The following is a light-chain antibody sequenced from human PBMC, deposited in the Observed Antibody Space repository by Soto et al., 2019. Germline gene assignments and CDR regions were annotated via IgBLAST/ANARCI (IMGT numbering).Light chain of an antibody. CDR1: QSVSSN. V-gene: IGKV3-15*01. Sequence: EIVMTQSPATLSVSPGERATLSCRASQSVSSNLAWYQQKPGQAPRLLIYGASTRATGIPARFSGSGSGTEFTLTISSLQSEDFAVYYYQQDNNWPSYTFGQGTKLEIK. CDR2: GAS. CDR3: QQDNNWPSYT. J-gene: IGKJ2*01.